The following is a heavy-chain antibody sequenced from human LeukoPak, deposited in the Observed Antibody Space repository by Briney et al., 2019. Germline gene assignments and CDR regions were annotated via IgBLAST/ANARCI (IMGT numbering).Heavy chain of an antibody. Sequence: GGSLRLSCAPSGFTFSTHWMSWVRQAPGKGREWVAKIKQDGSEKYNVDSVKGRFTISRDNAKNLLYLQMNSLRAEDTAVYYCARAILTGDQAAGYWGQGTLVTVS. J-gene: IGHJ4*02. CDR3: ARAILTGDQAAGY. V-gene: IGHV3-7*05. CDR2: IKQDGSEK. CDR1: GFTFSTHW. D-gene: IGHD3-9*01.